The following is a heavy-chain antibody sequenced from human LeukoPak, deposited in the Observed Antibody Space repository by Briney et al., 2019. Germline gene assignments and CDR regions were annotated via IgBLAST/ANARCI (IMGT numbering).Heavy chain of an antibody. Sequence: PGGSLRLSCAASGFTFSTYAMSWVRQAPGKGLEWVANIKQDGSEKYYVDSVKGRFTISRDNAKNSLYLQMNSLRAEDTAVYYCARVSITIFGVVYYGMDVWGQGTTVTVSS. CDR1: GFTFSTYA. J-gene: IGHJ6*02. CDR2: IKQDGSEK. V-gene: IGHV3-7*01. D-gene: IGHD3-3*01. CDR3: ARVSITIFGVVYYGMDV.